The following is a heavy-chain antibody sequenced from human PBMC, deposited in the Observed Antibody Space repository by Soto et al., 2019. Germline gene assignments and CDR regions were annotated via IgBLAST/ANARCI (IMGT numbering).Heavy chain of an antibody. CDR3: AGGNALDV. CDR1: RFIFSNYW. CDR2: IHQAGSEK. Sequence: EVQLVESGGGLVQPGGSLRLSCAASRFIFSNYWMTWVRQAPGKGLEWVANIHQAGSEKYYMDSVKGRFTISRDNAKNSVYLQMTALRAEDTAIYYCAGGNALDVWGQGTTVTVSS. J-gene: IGHJ6*02. V-gene: IGHV3-7*01.